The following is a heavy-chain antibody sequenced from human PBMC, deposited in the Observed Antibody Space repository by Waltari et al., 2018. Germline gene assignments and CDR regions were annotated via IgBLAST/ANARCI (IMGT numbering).Heavy chain of an antibody. J-gene: IGHJ4*02. V-gene: IGHV1-2*02. Sequence: QVQLVQSGAEVKKPGASVTVSCKTSGYTYPHYHMQWVLQAPGQGLAWMGWINSNSGDRGYAQKFLGRVTMTRDTSVSTIYMELSGLKSDDTAVYYCAREGLTGRGFDYWGQGTLVTVSS. D-gene: IGHD3-10*01. CDR2: INSNSGDR. CDR1: GYTYPHYH. CDR3: AREGLTGRGFDY.